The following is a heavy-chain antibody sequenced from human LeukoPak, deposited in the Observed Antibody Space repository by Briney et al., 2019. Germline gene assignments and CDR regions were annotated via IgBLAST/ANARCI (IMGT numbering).Heavy chain of an antibody. V-gene: IGHV4-38-2*02. Sequence: SETLSFTCTVSGYSISSGYYWGWIRQPPGKGLECIGSIDHSGSTSYNPSLKSRVTISVDTSKNQFSLKVSSVTAADTAVYYCAPTYDVLTGYAYWGQGALVTVSP. CDR1: GYSISSGYY. CDR3: APTYDVLTGYAY. CDR2: IDHSGST. D-gene: IGHD3-9*01. J-gene: IGHJ1*01.